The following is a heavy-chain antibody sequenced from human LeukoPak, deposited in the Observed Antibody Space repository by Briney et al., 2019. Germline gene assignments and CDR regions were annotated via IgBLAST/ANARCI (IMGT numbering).Heavy chain of an antibody. V-gene: IGHV3-7*03. CDR2: IREERGQE. CDR3: ASLDTAKQPLANH. D-gene: IGHD5-18*01. CDR1: GLTVSNHW. Sequence: GGSLRLSCVASGLTVSNHWMSWVRQAPGKGLEWVANIREERGQEYYVDSVKGRFTISKNSAKNSLYLQMNTLRVEDSAMYYCASLDTAKQPLANHWGQGTLVTVSS. J-gene: IGHJ5*02.